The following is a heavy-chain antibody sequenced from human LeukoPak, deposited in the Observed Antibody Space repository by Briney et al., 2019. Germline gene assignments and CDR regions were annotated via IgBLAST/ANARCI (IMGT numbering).Heavy chain of an antibody. CDR2: INSDGSST. J-gene: IGHJ4*02. CDR1: GFTFSSYW. D-gene: IGHD1-26*01. CDR3: AGQTRGSYRLFY. Sequence: GGSLRLSCAASGFTFSSYWMHWVRQAPGKGLVWVSRINSDGSSTSYADSVKGRFTISRDNAKNTLYLQMNSLRAEDTAVYYCAGQTRGSYRLFYWGQGTLVTVSS. V-gene: IGHV3-74*01.